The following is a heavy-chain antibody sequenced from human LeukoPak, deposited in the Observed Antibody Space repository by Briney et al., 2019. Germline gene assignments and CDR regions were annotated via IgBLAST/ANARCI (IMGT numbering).Heavy chain of an antibody. D-gene: IGHD6-13*01. CDR1: GFTFSRYA. V-gene: IGHV3-23*01. J-gene: IGHJ6*03. CDR3: ARDGAAAANLYYYYYYMDV. CDR2: IGGSGGTT. Sequence: PGGSLRLSCAASGFTFSRYAMSWVRQAPGKGLEWVSSIGGSGGTTYYADSVKGRFTISRDNAKNSLYLQMNSLRAEDTAVYYCARDGAAAANLYYYYYYMDVWGKGTTVTISS.